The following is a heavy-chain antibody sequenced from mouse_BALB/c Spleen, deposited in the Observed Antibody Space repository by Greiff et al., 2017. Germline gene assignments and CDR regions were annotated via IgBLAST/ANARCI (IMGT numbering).Heavy chain of an antibody. CDR1: GFTFSSYG. J-gene: IGHJ3*01. CDR3: ASYDYDGGGFAY. Sequence: EVNVVESGGDLVKPGGSLKLSCAASGFTFSSYGMSWVRQTPDKRLEWVATISSGGSYTYYPDSVKGRFTISRDNAKNTLYLQMSSLKSEDTAMYYCASYDYDGGGFAYWGQGTLVTVSA. CDR2: ISSGGSYT. V-gene: IGHV5-6*01. D-gene: IGHD2-4*01.